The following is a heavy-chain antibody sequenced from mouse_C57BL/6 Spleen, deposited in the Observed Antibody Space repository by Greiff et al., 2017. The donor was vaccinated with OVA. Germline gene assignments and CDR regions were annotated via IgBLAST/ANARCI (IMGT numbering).Heavy chain of an antibody. Sequence: VQLQQSGAELVRPGASVKLSCTASGFNIKDDYMHWVKQRPEQGLEWIGWIDPENGDTEYASKFQGKATITADTSSNTAYLQLSSLTSEDTAVYYCTADYYSNSWFAYWGQGTLVTVSA. CDR1: GFNIKDDY. D-gene: IGHD2-5*01. V-gene: IGHV14-4*01. CDR2: IDPENGDT. J-gene: IGHJ3*01. CDR3: TADYYSNSWFAY.